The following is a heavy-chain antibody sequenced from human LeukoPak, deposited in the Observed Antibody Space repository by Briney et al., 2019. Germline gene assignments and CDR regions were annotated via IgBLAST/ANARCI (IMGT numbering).Heavy chain of an antibody. CDR3: ARLTTVTPYYFDY. J-gene: IGHJ4*02. D-gene: IGHD4-17*01. CDR1: GFTFSSYS. V-gene: IGHV3-48*04. Sequence: GGSLRLSCAASGFTFSSYSMNWVRQAPGKGLEGVSYISSSSSTIYHADSVKGRFTISRDNAKNSLYLQMNSLRAEDMAVYYCARLTTVTPYYFDYWGQGTLVTVSS. CDR2: ISSSSSTI.